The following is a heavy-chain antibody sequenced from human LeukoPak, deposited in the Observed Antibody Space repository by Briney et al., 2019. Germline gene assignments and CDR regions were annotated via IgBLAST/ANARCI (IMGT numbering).Heavy chain of an antibody. CDR3: ARVRDLTAMRLRLAYFDY. CDR2: IYHSGST. V-gene: IGHV4-30-2*01. J-gene: IGHJ4*02. CDR1: GGSISSGGYS. D-gene: IGHD1-20*01. Sequence: SETLSLTCAVSGGSISSGGYSWSWIRQPPGKGLEWIGYIYHSGSTYYNPSLKSRVTISVDRSKNQFSLKLSSVTAADTAVYYCARVRDLTAMRLRLAYFDYWGQGTLVTVSS.